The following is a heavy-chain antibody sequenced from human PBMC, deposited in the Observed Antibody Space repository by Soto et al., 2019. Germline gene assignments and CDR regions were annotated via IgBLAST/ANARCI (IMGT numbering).Heavy chain of an antibody. CDR3: ARGTETYNDLWSGYGLCVAFDN. V-gene: IGHV4-59*01. D-gene: IGHD3-3*01. J-gene: IGHJ3*02. CDR1: GGSISSYY. CDR2: IYYSGST. Sequence: SETLSLTCTVSGGSISSYYWSWIRQPPGKGLEWIGYIYYSGSTNYNPSLKSRVTISVDTTKYQFSLKRSSVTAADTAKHYGARGTETYNDLWSGYGLCVAFDNWGQGTMVTVSS.